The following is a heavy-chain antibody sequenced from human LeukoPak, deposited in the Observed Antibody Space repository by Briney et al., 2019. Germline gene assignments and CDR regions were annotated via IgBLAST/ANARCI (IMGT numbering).Heavy chain of an antibody. Sequence: AGGSLRFSCAGSSSTFSNKAMSWDRQAQGKEQEGDSAIRGSGGSTYYADSVKGRFTISRDNSKNTLYLQMNSLRAEDTAVYYCAKSAAGTVYYFDYWGQGTLVTVSS. CDR1: SSTFSNKA. D-gene: IGHD6-13*01. V-gene: IGHV3-23*01. J-gene: IGHJ4*02. CDR3: AKSAAGTVYYFDY. CDR2: IRGSGGST.